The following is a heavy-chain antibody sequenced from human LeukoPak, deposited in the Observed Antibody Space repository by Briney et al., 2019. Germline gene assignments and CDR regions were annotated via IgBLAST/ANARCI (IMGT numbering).Heavy chain of an antibody. CDR3: ARDPGWDTFDY. CDR1: GFTFNNYW. D-gene: IGHD6-19*01. Sequence: GRSLRLSCAVSGFTFNNYWMTWVRQAPGKGLEWVANINQDASNKNYVDSVKGRFTISRDNANNSLYLQMNSLRAEDTAVYYCARDPGWDTFDYWGQGSQVTVSS. V-gene: IGHV3-7*04. J-gene: IGHJ4*02. CDR2: INQDASNK.